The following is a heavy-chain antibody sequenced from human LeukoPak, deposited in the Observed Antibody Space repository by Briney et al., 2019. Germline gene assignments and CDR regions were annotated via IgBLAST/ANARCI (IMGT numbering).Heavy chain of an antibody. CDR1: GFSFTSYW. J-gene: IGHJ3*02. D-gene: IGHD2-15*01. V-gene: IGHV3-7*01. Sequence: GGSLRLSCVASGFSFTSYWMSWVCQAPGKGLEFVANINQDAGTTNYVDSVKGRFTISRDNAENSLYLQMSSLRAEDTALYYCARDPGWSSFDIWGQGIMVTVSS. CDR3: ARDPGWSSFDI. CDR2: INQDAGTT.